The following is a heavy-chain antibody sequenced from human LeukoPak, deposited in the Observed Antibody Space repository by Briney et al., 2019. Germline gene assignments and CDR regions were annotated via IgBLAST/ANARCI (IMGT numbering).Heavy chain of an antibody. V-gene: IGHV4-59*01. Sequence: SETLSLTCTVSGASFSNDYWSWVRQAPGKGLEWIGYIYHNGRTSYNPSLKSRLTMSIETSQKQFSLQLISVTAADTAIYYCARASEGIGYFDTWGRGSLVTVSS. J-gene: IGHJ4*02. D-gene: IGHD3-16*01. CDR1: GASFSNDY. CDR3: ARASEGIGYFDT. CDR2: IYHNGRT.